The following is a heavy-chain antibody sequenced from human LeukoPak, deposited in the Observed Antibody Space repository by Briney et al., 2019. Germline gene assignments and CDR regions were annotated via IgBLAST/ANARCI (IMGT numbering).Heavy chain of an antibody. CDR2: IYYSGST. J-gene: IGHJ4*02. V-gene: IGHV4-39*07. CDR1: GGSISSSSYY. CDR3: ARDAVVTVGFDY. D-gene: IGHD2-21*02. Sequence: SETLSLTCTVSGGSISSSSYYWGWIRQPPGKGLEWIGSIYYSGSTYYNPSLKSRVTISVDTSKNQFSLKLSSVTAADTAVYYCARDAVVTVGFDYWGQGTLVTVSS.